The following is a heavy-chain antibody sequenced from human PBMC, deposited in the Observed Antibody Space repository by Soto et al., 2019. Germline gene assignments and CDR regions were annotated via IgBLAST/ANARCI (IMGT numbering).Heavy chain of an antibody. Sequence: GGSLRLSCAASGFTFSSYAMHWVRQAPGKGLEWVAVISYDGSNKYYADSVKGRFTISRDNSKNTLYLQMNSLRAEDTAVYYCARTSYCGGDCYSGRFDYWGQGTLVTVSS. CDR3: ARTSYCGGDCYSGRFDY. CDR1: GFTFSSYA. J-gene: IGHJ4*02. CDR2: ISYDGSNK. V-gene: IGHV3-30-3*01. D-gene: IGHD2-21*02.